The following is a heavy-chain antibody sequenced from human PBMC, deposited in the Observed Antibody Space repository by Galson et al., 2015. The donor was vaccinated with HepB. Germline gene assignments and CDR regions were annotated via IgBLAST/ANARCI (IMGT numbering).Heavy chain of an antibody. CDR2: IYSGGST. CDR1: GFTVSSNY. CDR3: ARIVWYSSSWYIPYWYFDL. Sequence: SLRLSCAASGFTVSSNYMSWVRQAPGKGLEWVSVIYSGGSTYYADSVKGRFTISRDNSKNTLYLQMNSLRAEDTAVYYCARIVWYSSSWYIPYWYFDLWGRGTLVTVSS. J-gene: IGHJ2*01. D-gene: IGHD6-13*01. V-gene: IGHV3-53*01.